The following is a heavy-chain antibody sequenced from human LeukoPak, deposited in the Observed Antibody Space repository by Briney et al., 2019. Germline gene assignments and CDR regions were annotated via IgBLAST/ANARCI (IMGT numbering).Heavy chain of an antibody. V-gene: IGHV3-23*01. J-gene: IGHJ1*01. CDR2: ISGSGGST. Sequence: GGSLRLSCAASGFTFSSYGMSWVRQAPGKGLEWVSAISGSGGSTYYADSVKGRFTISRDNSKNTLYLQMNSLRAEDTAVYYCAKDRGSLRRHLQHWGQGTLVSVFS. D-gene: IGHD3-16*01. CDR3: AKDRGSLRRHLQH. CDR1: GFTFSSYG.